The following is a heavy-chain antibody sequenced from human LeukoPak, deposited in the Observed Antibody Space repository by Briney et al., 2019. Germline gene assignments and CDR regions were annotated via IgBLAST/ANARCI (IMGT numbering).Heavy chain of an antibody. CDR1: GFTFTSSA. J-gene: IGHJ4*02. D-gene: IGHD6-19*01. CDR2: IVVGSGNT. CDR3: AAGETGSGWYIVDLDY. V-gene: IGHV1-58*01. Sequence: ASVKVSCKASGFTFTSSAVQWVRQARGQRLEWIGWIVVGSGNTNYAQKFQERVTITRDMSTSTAYMELSSLRSEDTAVYYCAAGETGSGWYIVDLDYWGQGTLVTVSS.